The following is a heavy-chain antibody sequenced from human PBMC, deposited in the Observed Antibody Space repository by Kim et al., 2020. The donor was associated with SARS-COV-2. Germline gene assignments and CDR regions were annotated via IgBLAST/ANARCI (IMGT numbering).Heavy chain of an antibody. CDR1: GFTFSSYG. D-gene: IGHD3-10*01. V-gene: IGHV3-30*18. CDR2: ISYDGTNE. CDR3: AKGSYGSGNYHYGMDV. J-gene: IGHJ6*02. Sequence: GGSLRLSCAASGFTFSSYGTHWVRQAPGKGLEWVAVISYDGTNEYYADSVKGRFTISRDTSKNTLYLQMNSLRAEDTAVYYCAKGSYGSGNYHYGMDVWGQATTVTVSS.